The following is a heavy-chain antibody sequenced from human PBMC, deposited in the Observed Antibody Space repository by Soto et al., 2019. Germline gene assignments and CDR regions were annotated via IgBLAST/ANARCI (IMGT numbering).Heavy chain of an antibody. CDR2: IIPMSGIA. V-gene: IGHV1-69*01. CDR1: GGSFSKYG. J-gene: IGHJ6*02. Sequence: QVQLVQSGAEVKKPGSSVKVSCRASGGSFSKYGVSWVRQAPGQGLEWMGGIIPMSGIANYAQKFQDRVTIMADESTSTAYLELSRLRSEGTDLYSCAWYHSGGSACPVSVYGIDVWGQGTTVTVSS. CDR3: AWYHSGGSACPVSVYGIDV. D-gene: IGHD2-15*01.